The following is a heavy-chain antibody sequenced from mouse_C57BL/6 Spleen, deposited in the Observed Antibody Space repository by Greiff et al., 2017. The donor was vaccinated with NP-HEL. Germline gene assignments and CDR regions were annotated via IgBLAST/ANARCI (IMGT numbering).Heavy chain of an antibody. CDR3: ARGSPNWDERRSYFDY. J-gene: IGHJ2*01. D-gene: IGHD4-1*02. CDR1: GYTFTDYY. V-gene: IGHV1-26*01. Sequence: EVQLQQSGPELVKPGASVKISCKASGYTFTDYYMNWVKQSHGKSLEWIGDINPNNGGTSYNQKFKGKATLTVDKSSSTAYMELRSLTSEDSAVYYCARGSPNWDERRSYFDYWGQGTTLTVSS. CDR2: INPNNGGT.